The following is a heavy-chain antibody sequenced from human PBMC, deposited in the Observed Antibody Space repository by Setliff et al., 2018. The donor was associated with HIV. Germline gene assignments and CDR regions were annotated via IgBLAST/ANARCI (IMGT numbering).Heavy chain of an antibody. V-gene: IGHV4-59*08. J-gene: IGHJ4*02. Sequence: LSLTCSVSSGSVSGYYWGWIRQPPGKKLEWIGYIHSSGSTIYSASLKSRVSISVDTSKNQVSLRLSSVTAADTAVYYCARGQGRFSFGAQLGYYFDYWGQGTLVTVSS. CDR2: IHSSGST. D-gene: IGHD5-18*01. CDR1: SGSVSGYY. CDR3: ARGQGRFSFGAQLGYYFDY.